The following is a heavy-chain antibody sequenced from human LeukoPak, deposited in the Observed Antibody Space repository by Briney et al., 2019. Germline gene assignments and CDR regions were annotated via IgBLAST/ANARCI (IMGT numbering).Heavy chain of an antibody. Sequence: GGSLRLSCAASGFTVSSNYMSWVRQAPGKGLGWVSVIYSGGSTYYADSVKGRFTISRDNSKNTLYLQMNSLRAEDTAVYYCARDPPLDYGGNSGRDYWGQGTLVTVSS. V-gene: IGHV3-53*01. CDR1: GFTVSSNY. CDR2: IYSGGST. J-gene: IGHJ4*02. D-gene: IGHD4-23*01. CDR3: ARDPPLDYGGNSGRDY.